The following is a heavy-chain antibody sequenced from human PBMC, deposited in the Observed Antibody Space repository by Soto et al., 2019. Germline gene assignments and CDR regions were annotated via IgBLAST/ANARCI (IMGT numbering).Heavy chain of an antibody. CDR2: IYYSGST. CDR1: GGSISSSSYY. V-gene: IGHV4-39*01. D-gene: IGHD4-17*01. Sequence: QLQLQESGPGLVKPSETLSLTCTVSGGSISSSSYYWGWIRQPPGKGLEWIGSIYYSGSTYYNPSLKRRVTISVDTSKNQFSLKLSSVTAAATAVYYCARRGYGDYADDYWGQGTLVTVSS. CDR3: ARRGYGDYADDY. J-gene: IGHJ4*02.